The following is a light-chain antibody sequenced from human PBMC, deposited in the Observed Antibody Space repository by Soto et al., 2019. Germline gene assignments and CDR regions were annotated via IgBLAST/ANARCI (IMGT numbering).Light chain of an antibody. CDR3: QQSYSSPPT. J-gene: IGKJ1*01. V-gene: IGKV1-39*01. Sequence: DIQMTQSPSSLSASVVYRVTITCRASQGISTHLNWYQQKPGKAPKLLIFAASSLQSGVPSRFSGSRSGPDFTLTISSLQPEDFATYYCQQSYSSPPTFGQGTKVDIK. CDR2: AAS. CDR1: QGISTH.